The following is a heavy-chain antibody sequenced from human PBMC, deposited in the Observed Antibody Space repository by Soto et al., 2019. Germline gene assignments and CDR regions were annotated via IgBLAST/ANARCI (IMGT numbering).Heavy chain of an antibody. D-gene: IGHD6-6*01. CDR3: ARAFRKDSSSTTQFDY. CDR2: INHSGST. CDR1: GGSFSGYY. V-gene: IGHV4-34*01. J-gene: IGHJ4*02. Sequence: QVQLQQWGAGLLKPSETLSLTCAVYGGSFSGYYWSWIRQPPGKGLKWIGEINHSGSTNYNPSLKSRVTISVDTSKNQFYLKLSSLTAADTAVYYCARAFRKDSSSTTQFDYWGQGTLVTFSS.